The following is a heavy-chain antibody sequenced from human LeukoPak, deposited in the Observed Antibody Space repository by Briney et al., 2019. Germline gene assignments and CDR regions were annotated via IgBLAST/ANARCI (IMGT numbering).Heavy chain of an antibody. D-gene: IGHD1-26*01. J-gene: IGHJ4*02. Sequence: GGSLRLSCAASGFTFSSIAMSWVRQAPDKGLEWVSTISGSGGGTYYADSVKGRFTISRDDSKNTLYLQMNSLRADDTAVYYCAKDLGRYRNDFFDYWGQGNLVTVSS. CDR3: AKDLGRYRNDFFDY. CDR1: GFTFSSIA. CDR2: ISGSGGGT. V-gene: IGHV3-23*01.